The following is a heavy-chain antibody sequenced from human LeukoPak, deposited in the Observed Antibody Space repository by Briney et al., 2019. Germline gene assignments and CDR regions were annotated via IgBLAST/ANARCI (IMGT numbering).Heavy chain of an antibody. CDR3: AGGRQQLWSPQLRNYYYYMDV. Sequence: YIYYADSVKGRFTISRDNAKNSLYLQMNSLRAEDTAVYYCAGGRQQLWSPQLRNYYYYMDVWGKGTTATVSS. J-gene: IGHJ6*03. CDR2: YI. V-gene: IGHV3-21*01. D-gene: IGHD6-13*01.